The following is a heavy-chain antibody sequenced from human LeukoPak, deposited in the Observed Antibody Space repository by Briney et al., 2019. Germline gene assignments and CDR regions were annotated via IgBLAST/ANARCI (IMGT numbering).Heavy chain of an antibody. CDR3: ARGYNYGHHFDY. J-gene: IGHJ4*02. CDR1: GFTVSTNY. V-gene: IGHV3-53*01. D-gene: IGHD5-18*01. Sequence: GSLRLSCAASGFTVSTNYINWVRQAPGKGLEWLSVLYSGGSAVYADSVRGRFTISRDNSKNTLYLQMNRLRAEDTAVYYCARGYNYGHHFDYRGQGTLVTVYS. CDR2: LYSGGSA.